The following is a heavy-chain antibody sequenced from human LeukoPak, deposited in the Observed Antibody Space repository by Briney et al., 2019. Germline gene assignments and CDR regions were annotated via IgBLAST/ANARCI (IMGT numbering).Heavy chain of an antibody. CDR1: GFTFSYYN. J-gene: IGHJ4*02. Sequence: AGGSLRLSCAASGFTFSYYNMNWVRQAPGKGLEWVSYISGSSTIFYADSVKGRFTISRDNAKNTVYLQMNSLRAEDTAVYYCVSFYETYWGRGTLVTVSS. CDR3: VSFYETY. CDR2: ISGSSTI. V-gene: IGHV3-69-1*01. D-gene: IGHD2/OR15-2a*01.